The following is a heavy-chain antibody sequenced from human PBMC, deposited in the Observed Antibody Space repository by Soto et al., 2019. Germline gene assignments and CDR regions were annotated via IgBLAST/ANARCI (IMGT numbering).Heavy chain of an antibody. J-gene: IGHJ5*02. V-gene: IGHV4-31*03. Sequence: SETLSLTCTVSGGSISSGGYYWSWIRQHPGKGLEWIGYIYYSGSTYYNPSLKSRVTISVDTSKNQFSLKLSSVTAADTAVYYCARGFTMIVVVPSWYWFDPWGQGTLVTVSS. CDR2: IYYSGST. CDR1: GGSISSGGYY. CDR3: ARGFTMIVVVPSWYWFDP. D-gene: IGHD3-22*01.